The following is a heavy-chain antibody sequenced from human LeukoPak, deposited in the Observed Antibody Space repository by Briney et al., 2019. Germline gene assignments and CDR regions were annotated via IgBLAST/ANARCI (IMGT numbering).Heavy chain of an antibody. CDR2: INSGGSNT. V-gene: IGHV3-74*01. J-gene: IGHJ3*02. Sequence: GGSLRLSCAASGFTFSSYWMHWVRQAPGKGRVWVSHINSGGSNTHYADSGQVRFTISRDNAKNTLYLQMHSLRADDTAVYSCARGQNSFDMWGQGTMVTVSS. D-gene: IGHD2/OR15-2a*01. CDR3: ARGQNSFDM. CDR1: GFTFSSYW.